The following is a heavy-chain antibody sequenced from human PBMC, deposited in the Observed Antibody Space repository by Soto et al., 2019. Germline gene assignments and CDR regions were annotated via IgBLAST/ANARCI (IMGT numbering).Heavy chain of an antibody. J-gene: IGHJ5*02. CDR1: GYSFSTYD. CDR2: ANPKSGNT. Sequence: QVQLVQSGAEVKKPGASVKVSCKASGYSFSTYDINWVRQAAGQGLEWMGWANPKSGNTGYAKRFRGRVTMTSNTSISTAYMELSALTPEYTAVYYCARPYCDSTSCYPDWFDPGGQGTLVTVSS. V-gene: IGHV1-8*01. D-gene: IGHD2-2*01. CDR3: ARPYCDSTSCYPDWFDP.